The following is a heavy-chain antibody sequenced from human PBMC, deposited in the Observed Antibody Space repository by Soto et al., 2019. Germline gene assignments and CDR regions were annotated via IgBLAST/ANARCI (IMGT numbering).Heavy chain of an antibody. CDR3: ARRAAQYYYDSSGYRSAFDI. D-gene: IGHD3-22*01. CDR2: IDPSDSYT. Sequence: GESLKISCKGSGYSFTSYWISWVRQMPGKGLEWMGRIDPSDSYTNYSPSFQGHVTISADKSISTAYLQWSSLKASDTAMYYCARRAAQYYYDSSGYRSAFDIWGQGTMVTVS. J-gene: IGHJ3*02. CDR1: GYSFTSYW. V-gene: IGHV5-10-1*01.